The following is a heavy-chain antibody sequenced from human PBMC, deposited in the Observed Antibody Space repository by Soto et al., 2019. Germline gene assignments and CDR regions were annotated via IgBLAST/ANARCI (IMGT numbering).Heavy chain of an antibody. J-gene: IGHJ4*02. D-gene: IGHD6-19*01. CDR3: AKDPGFSSGWGYFDY. CDR1: GFTFSSYG. V-gene: IGHV3-30*18. CDR2: ISYDGSNK. Sequence: GGSMRPSCPPAGFTFSSYGMHWVRQAPGKGLEWVAVISYDGSNKYYADSVKGRFTISRDNSKNTLYLQMNSLRAEDTAVYYWAKDPGFSSGWGYFDYWGQGILVTVPS.